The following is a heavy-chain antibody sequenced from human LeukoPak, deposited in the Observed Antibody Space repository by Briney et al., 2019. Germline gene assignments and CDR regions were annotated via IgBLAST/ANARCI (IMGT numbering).Heavy chain of an antibody. V-gene: IGHV4-34*01. Sequence: SETLSLTCAVYGGCFSGYYWSWIRQPPGKGLEWIGEINHSGSTNYNPSLKSRVTISVDTSKNQFSLKLSSVTAADTAVYYCARDLGGYRDWFDPWGQGTLVTVSS. D-gene: IGHD5-12*01. CDR1: GGCFSGYY. CDR3: ARDLGGYRDWFDP. CDR2: INHSGST. J-gene: IGHJ5*02.